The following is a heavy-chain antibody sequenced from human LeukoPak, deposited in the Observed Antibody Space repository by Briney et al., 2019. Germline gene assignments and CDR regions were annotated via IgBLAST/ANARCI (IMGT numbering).Heavy chain of an antibody. CDR1: GFSLSTSGVG. D-gene: IGHD2-2*02. V-gene: IGHV2-5*01. J-gene: IGHJ4*02. CDR3: VHSGGGSCTSTNCYTGFAY. CDR2: IYWNDDK. Sequence: QSGPTLVNPTQTLTVTCTFSGFSLSTSGVGVGWVRQPPGKALEWLALIYWNDDKRYNPSLKSRLTITKDTSKNRVVFTMTNLDPVDTATYYCVHSGGGSCTSTNCYTGFAYWGQGTLVTVSS.